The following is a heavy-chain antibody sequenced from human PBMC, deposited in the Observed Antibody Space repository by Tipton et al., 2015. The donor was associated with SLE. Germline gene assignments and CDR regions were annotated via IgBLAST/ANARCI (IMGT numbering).Heavy chain of an antibody. CDR3: AREKSGHGYFDS. CDR2: IYHSGST. D-gene: IGHD5-12*01. CDR1: GASFSANY. V-gene: IGHV4-31*11. Sequence: TLSLTCAVSGASFSANYWSWIRQHPGKGLEWIGHIYHSGSTFYSPSLRSRVTISVDTSKNQFSLRLISVTAADTAVYYCAREKSGHGYFDSWGQGSLVTVSS. J-gene: IGHJ4*02.